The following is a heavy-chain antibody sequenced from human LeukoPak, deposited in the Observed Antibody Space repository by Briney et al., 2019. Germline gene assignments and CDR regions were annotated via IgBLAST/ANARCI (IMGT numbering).Heavy chain of an antibody. CDR2: IYYSGST. V-gene: IGHV4-59*08. CDR1: GGSMSSYY. J-gene: IGHJ4*02. Sequence: SETLCLTCTVSGGSMSSYYWSWIRQPPGKGLEWIGYIYYSGSTNYNPSLKSRVTISVDTSKNQFSLKLSSVTAADTAVYYCARHPYSYGDWFDYWGQGTLVTVSS. D-gene: IGHD5-18*01. CDR3: ARHPYSYGDWFDY.